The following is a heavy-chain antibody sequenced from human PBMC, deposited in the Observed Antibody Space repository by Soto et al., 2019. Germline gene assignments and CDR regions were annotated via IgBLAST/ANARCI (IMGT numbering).Heavy chain of an antibody. J-gene: IGHJ4*02. CDR2: IWYDGSNK. D-gene: IGHD5-12*01. CDR3: ASSLYSGYDFGY. Sequence: GGSLRLSCAASGFTFSSYGMHWVRQAPGKGLEWVAVIWYDGSNKYYADSVKGRFTISRDNSKNTLYLQMNSLRAEDTAVYYCASSLYSGYDFGYWGQGTQVTVPS. CDR1: GFTFSSYG. V-gene: IGHV3-33*01.